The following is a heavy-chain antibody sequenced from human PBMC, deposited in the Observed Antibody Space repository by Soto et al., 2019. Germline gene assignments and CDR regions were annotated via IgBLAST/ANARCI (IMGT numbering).Heavy chain of an antibody. D-gene: IGHD6-19*01. CDR3: ARCYCSIGSCFTCWHFDL. V-gene: IGHV1-18*01. CDR1: GYIFNNFG. Sequence: QGQLVQSGAEVRKPGASVKVSCQASGYIFNNFGLSWVRQVPGQGLEWVGWIVPYVGKTDYAPKFRDRVTMTADPTSNTASMELRSLTSDDSALYYCARCYCSIGSCFTCWHFDLWGRGTLVTVSS. J-gene: IGHJ2*01. CDR2: IVPYVGKT.